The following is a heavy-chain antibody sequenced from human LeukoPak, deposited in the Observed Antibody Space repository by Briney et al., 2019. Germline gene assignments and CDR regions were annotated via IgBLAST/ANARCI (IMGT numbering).Heavy chain of an antibody. J-gene: IGHJ4*02. V-gene: IGHV3-23*01. D-gene: IGHD3-22*01. Sequence: GGSLRLSCAASGFSFSSYVMNWVRQAPGKGLEWVSAISGSGGSTYYADSVKGRFTISRDNSKSTLYLQMNSLRAEATAVYYCAKDQRIQVIITTDFDYWGQGTLATVSS. CDR2: ISGSGGST. CDR3: AKDQRIQVIITTDFDY. CDR1: GFSFSSYV.